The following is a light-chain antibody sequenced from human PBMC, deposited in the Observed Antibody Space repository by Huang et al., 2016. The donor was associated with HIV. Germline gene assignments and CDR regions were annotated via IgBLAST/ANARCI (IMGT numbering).Light chain of an antibody. Sequence: DVVMTQSPLSLPVTLGQPASISCRSSQSLLYCDGVTYLNWFHQRPGQPPSRLICKVSTRDSGVPDTFSGSGSGTDFTLKLSRVEADDVGVYYCMQGTHWPYTFGQGTKLEI. CDR3: MQGTHWPYT. V-gene: IGKV2-30*01. J-gene: IGKJ2*01. CDR2: KVS. CDR1: QSLLYCDGVTY.